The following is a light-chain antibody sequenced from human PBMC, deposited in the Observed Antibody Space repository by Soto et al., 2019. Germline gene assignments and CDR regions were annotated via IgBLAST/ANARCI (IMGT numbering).Light chain of an antibody. J-gene: IGKJ4*01. CDR3: QQRSNWPRGLT. Sequence: EIVLTQSPATLSLSPGERATLSCRASQSVSSYLAWYQHKPGQAPRLLIYDASNRATGIPARFSGSGSGTDFTLTISSLEPEDFAVYYCQQRSNWPRGLTFGGGTKVEIK. V-gene: IGKV3-11*01. CDR2: DAS. CDR1: QSVSSY.